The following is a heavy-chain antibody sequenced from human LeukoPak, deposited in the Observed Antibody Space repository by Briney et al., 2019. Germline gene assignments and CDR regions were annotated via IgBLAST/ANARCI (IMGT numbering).Heavy chain of an antibody. CDR1: GFTFSSHN. CDR3: ATWAFYHNLDV. J-gene: IGHJ6*02. V-gene: IGHV3-48*04. CDR2: ISDSSITM. D-gene: IGHD2/OR15-2a*01. Sequence: GGSLRLSCAASGFTFSSHNMVWVRQPPGKGLEWISYISDSSITMYYADSVRGRFTTSRDNSKNSLYLQMNSLTSEDTALYYCATWAFYHNLDVWGQGTTVIVSS.